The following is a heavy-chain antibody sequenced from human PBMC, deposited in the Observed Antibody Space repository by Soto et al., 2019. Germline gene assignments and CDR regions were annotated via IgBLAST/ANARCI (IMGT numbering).Heavy chain of an antibody. J-gene: IGHJ5*02. CDR1: GYTFSTYD. CDR2: MKPDSGDT. D-gene: IGHD3-22*01. CDR3: ARGRMGSAQFSKPRAYSYAFDP. V-gene: IGHV1-8*01. Sequence: ASVKVSRKSCGYTFSTYDIDGLRQPCGKGLEWLGGMKPDSGDTSYGQKFLGRVTLTRNTSTATDYIELTSLTYDDSAIYYSARGRMGSAQFSKPRAYSYAFDPWGQGTLVTVSS.